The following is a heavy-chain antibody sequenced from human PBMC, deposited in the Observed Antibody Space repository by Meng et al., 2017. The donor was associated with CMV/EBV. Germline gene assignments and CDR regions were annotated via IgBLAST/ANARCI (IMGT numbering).Heavy chain of an antibody. CDR3: ARDRSRYSSGWLLDY. J-gene: IGHJ4*02. CDR1: GFTFSSYA. V-gene: IGHV3-30-3*01. CDR2: ISCDGSNK. D-gene: IGHD6-19*01. Sequence: GESLKISCAASGFTFSSYAMHWVRQAPGKGLEWVAVISCDGSNKYYADSVKGRFTISRDNSKNTLYLQMNSLRAEDTAVYYCARDRSRYSSGWLLDYWGQGTLVTVSS.